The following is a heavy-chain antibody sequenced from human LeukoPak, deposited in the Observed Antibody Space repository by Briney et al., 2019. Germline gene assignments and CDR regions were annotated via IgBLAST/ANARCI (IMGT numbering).Heavy chain of an antibody. D-gene: IGHD1-26*01. Sequence: ASVKVSCKTSGYTFTDPAYHLHWVRQAPGQGLEWMGRIDPSSGSTTYAQDLQGRVAMTWATSISIAYMDLTRLRSDDTAVYYCARDNRGSLDYWGQGTQVTVSS. J-gene: IGHJ4*02. CDR3: ARDNRGSLDY. CDR2: IDPSSGST. V-gene: IGHV1-2*06. CDR1: GYTFTDPAYH.